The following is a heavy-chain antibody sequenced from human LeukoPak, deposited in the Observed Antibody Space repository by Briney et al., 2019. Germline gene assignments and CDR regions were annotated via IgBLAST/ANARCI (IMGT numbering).Heavy chain of an antibody. V-gene: IGHV3-21*01. J-gene: IGHJ4*02. CDR1: GFTFSSYS. CDR2: ISSSSSYI. CDR3: ARVFPTVTTSLWD. D-gene: IGHD4-17*01. Sequence: GGSLRLSRAASGFTFSSYSMNWVRQAPGKGLEWVSSISSSSSYIYYADSVKGRFTISRDNAKNSLYLQMNSLRAEDTAVYYCARVFPTVTTSLWDWGQGTLVTVSS.